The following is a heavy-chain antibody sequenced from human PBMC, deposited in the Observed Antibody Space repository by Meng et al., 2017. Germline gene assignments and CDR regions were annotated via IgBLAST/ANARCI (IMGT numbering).Heavy chain of an antibody. CDR3: AHSGYYDSSGYYYFDY. D-gene: IGHD3-22*01. CDR1: VFSLSTSGVG. J-gene: IGHJ4*02. V-gene: IGHV2-5*01. CDR2: IYWNDDK. Sequence: SGPPLVNPTHTLTITCTFSVFSLSTSGVGVGWIRPPPGKALEWLALIYWNDDKRYSPSLKSRLTITKDTSKNQVVLTMTNMDPVDTATYYCAHSGYYDSSGYYYFDYWGQGTLVTVSS.